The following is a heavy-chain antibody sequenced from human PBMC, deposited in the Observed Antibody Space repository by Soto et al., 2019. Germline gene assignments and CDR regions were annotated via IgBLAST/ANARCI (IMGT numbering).Heavy chain of an antibody. V-gene: IGHV1-69*02. CDR2: IIPILGIA. D-gene: IGHD2-15*01. J-gene: IGHJ4*02. CDR3: ARQGVADYYFDD. Sequence: QVQLVQSGAEVKKPGSSVKVSCKASGGTFSSYTISWVRQAPGQGLEWMGRIIPILGIANYAQKFQGRVTITADKSTSTAYMELSSLRSEDTAVYYCARQGVADYYFDDWGQGTLVTVSS. CDR1: GGTFSSYT.